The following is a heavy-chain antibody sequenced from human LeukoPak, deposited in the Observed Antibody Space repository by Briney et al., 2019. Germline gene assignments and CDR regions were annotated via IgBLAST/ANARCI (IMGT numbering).Heavy chain of an antibody. J-gene: IGHJ3*02. CDR3: ARDLMYDSSGSGAFDI. CDR2: IYHSGST. V-gene: IGHV4-38-2*02. Sequence: SETLSLTCTVSGYSISSGYYWGWIRQPPGKGLEWIGSIYHSGSTYYNPSLKSRVTILVDTSKNQFSLKLSSVTAADTAVYYCARDLMYDSSGSGAFDIWGQGTMVTVSS. D-gene: IGHD3-22*01. CDR1: GYSISSGYY.